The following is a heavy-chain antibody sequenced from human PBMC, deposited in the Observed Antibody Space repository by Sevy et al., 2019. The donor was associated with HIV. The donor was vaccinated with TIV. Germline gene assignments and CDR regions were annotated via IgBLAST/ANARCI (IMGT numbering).Heavy chain of an antibody. Sequence: GGSLRLSCAASGFTFSDYNMNWVRQAPGKGLEWVSAISGSGGSTYYADSVKGRFTISRDKSKNTLYLQMNNLRAEDTAVYYCAKGDSTFYGMDVWGQGTTVTVSS. V-gene: IGHV3-23*01. J-gene: IGHJ6*02. CDR2: ISGSGGST. CDR1: GFTFSDYN. D-gene: IGHD6-13*01. CDR3: AKGDSTFYGMDV.